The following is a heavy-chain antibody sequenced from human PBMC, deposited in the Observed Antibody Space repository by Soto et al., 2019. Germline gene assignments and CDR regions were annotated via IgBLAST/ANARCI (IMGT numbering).Heavy chain of an antibody. CDR3: ARALYYYDSSGFDFDY. CDR1: GYTFTGYY. Sequence: VKVSCKASGYTFTGYYMHWVRQAPGQGLEWMGWINPNSGGTNYAQKFQGWVTMTRDTSISTAYMELSRLRSDDTAVYYCARALYYYDSSGFDFDYWGQGTLVTVSS. J-gene: IGHJ4*02. D-gene: IGHD3-22*01. V-gene: IGHV1-2*04. CDR2: INPNSGGT.